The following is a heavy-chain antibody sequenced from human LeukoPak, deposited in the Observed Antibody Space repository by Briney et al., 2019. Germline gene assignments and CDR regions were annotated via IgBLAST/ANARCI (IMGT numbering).Heavy chain of an antibody. V-gene: IGHV4-34*01. CDR2: INHSGST. D-gene: IGHD6-6*01. CDR3: ARRIAARPRGYWFDP. CDR1: GGSFSGYY. J-gene: IGHJ5*02. Sequence: SETLSLTCAVYGGSFSGYYWSWIRQPPGKGLEWIGEINHSGSTNYNPSLKSRITISVDTSKNQFSLKVSSVTAADTAVYYCARRIAARPRGYWFDPWGQGTLVTVSS.